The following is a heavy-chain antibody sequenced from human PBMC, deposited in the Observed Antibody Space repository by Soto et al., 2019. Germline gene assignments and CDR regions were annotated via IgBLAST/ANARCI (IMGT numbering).Heavy chain of an antibody. CDR2: IKQDGSEK. CDR1: VFTFSSYW. Sequence: GGSLRLSCASSVFTFSSYWMSCVRHSPGKGLEWVANIKQDGSEKYYVDSVKGRFTISRDNAKNSLYLQMNSLRAEDTAVYYCARDPRAAGYYYGMDVWGQGTTVTVSS. J-gene: IGHJ6*01. CDR3: ARDPRAAGYYYGMDV. D-gene: IGHD6-25*01. V-gene: IGHV3-7*03.